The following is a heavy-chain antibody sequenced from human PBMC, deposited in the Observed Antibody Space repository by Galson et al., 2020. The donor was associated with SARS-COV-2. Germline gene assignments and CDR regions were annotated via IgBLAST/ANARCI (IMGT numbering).Heavy chain of an antibody. Sequence: SVKVSCKASGGTFTSYAIGWVRQARGQGLEWMGGIIPILGTPNYAQKFQGRVTITADESTSTAYMELSSLRSEDTAVYYFARSWGRPWGNYCSSTTCYFGSGWFDPWGQGTLVTVSS. CDR3: ARSWGRPWGNYCSSTTCYFGSGWFDP. J-gene: IGHJ5*02. D-gene: IGHD2-2*01. CDR2: IIPILGTP. V-gene: IGHV1-69*13. CDR1: GGTFTSYA.